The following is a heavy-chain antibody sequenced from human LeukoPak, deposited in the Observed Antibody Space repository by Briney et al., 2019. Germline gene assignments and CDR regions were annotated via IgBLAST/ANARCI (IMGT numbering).Heavy chain of an antibody. CDR1: GYTFTGYY. J-gene: IGHJ4*02. V-gene: IGHV1-2*02. Sequence: ASVKVSCKASGYTFTGYYMHWVRQAPGQGLEWMGWIKPNSGGTNYAQKFQGRVTMTRDTSISTAYMELSSLTSEDTAIYYCATGRTSYYDSSDYPILRYWGQGTLVTVSS. CDR2: IKPNSGGT. D-gene: IGHD3-22*01. CDR3: ATGRTSYYDSSDYPILRY.